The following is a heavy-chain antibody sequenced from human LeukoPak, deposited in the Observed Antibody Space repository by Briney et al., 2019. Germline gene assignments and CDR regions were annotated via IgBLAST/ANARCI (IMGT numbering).Heavy chain of an antibody. CDR3: AYLKRWRHVPQVDY. Sequence: PSETLSLTCAVYRGSFRGYYWSWIRQPPGKGLEWIGEINHSGSTNYNPSLKSRVTISVDTSKNQFSLKLSSVTAADTAVYYCAYLKRWRHVPQVDYWGQGTLVTVSS. CDR2: INHSGST. V-gene: IGHV4-34*01. CDR1: RGSFRGYY. D-gene: IGHD5-24*01. J-gene: IGHJ4*02.